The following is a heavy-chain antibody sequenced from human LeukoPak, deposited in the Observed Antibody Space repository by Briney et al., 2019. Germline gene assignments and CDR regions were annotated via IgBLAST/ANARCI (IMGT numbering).Heavy chain of an antibody. V-gene: IGHV1-18*01. J-gene: IGHJ4*02. CDR2: ISAYNGNT. Sequence: ASVKVSCKASGYTFTSYGISWVRQAPGQGLEWMGWISAYNGNTNYAQKPQGRVTMTTDTSTSTAYMELRSLRSDDTAVYYCARDEGYYDSSGYDYWGQGTLVTVSS. CDR1: GYTFTSYG. CDR3: ARDEGYYDSSGYDY. D-gene: IGHD3-22*01.